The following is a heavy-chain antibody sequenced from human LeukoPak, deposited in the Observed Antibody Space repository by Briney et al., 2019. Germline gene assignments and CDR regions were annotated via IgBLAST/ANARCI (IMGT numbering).Heavy chain of an antibody. Sequence: GGSLRLSCAASGFTFSVYEMNWVRQAPGKGLEWVSYISSIGTTIYYADSVKGRFTISRDNAKDSLYLQMNGLRAEDTAVYYCARDRSASIAVVTAEIDYWGQGTLVTVSS. CDR2: ISSIGTTI. V-gene: IGHV3-48*03. D-gene: IGHD6-19*01. CDR1: GFTFSVYE. CDR3: ARDRSASIAVVTAEIDY. J-gene: IGHJ4*02.